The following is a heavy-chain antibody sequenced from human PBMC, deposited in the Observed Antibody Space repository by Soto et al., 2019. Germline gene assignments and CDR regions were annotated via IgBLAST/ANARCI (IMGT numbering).Heavy chain of an antibody. CDR1: RGSISSYY. V-gene: IGHV4-59*01. D-gene: IGHD3-16*02. CDR3: ARDSWITFGGVIDQHYYYYGMDV. CDR2: IYYSGST. Sequence: SETLSLTCTVSRGSISSYYWSWIRQPPGKGLEWIGYIYYSGSTNYNPSLKSRVTISVDTSKNQFSLKLSSVTAADTAVYYCARDSWITFGGVIDQHYYYYGMDVWGQGTTVTVSS. J-gene: IGHJ6*02.